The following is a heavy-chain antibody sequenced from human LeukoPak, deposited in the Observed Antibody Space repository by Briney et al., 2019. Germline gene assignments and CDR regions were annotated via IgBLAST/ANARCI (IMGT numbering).Heavy chain of an antibody. J-gene: IGHJ5*02. V-gene: IGHV4-38-2*02. CDR2: ICQSGST. CDR1: GYSISSIHC. CDR3: ARLSTNYGEAP. D-gene: IGHD4-17*01. Sequence: SETLSLTCTVSGYSISSIHCWGWIRQPPGKGLEWIGNICQSGSTYYSPSLKSRVILSLDTSKNQFSLKLSSVTAADTAVYYCARLSTNYGEAPWGQGTLVTVSS.